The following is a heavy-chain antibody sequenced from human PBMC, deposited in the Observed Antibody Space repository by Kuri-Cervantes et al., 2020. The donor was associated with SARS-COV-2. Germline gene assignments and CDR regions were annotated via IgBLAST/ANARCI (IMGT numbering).Heavy chain of an antibody. V-gene: IGHV4-34*01. CDR3: ARQNWVEWLLSDDAFDI. CDR2: VNHRGST. D-gene: IGHD3-3*01. CDR1: GESFSGYY. J-gene: IGHJ3*02. Sequence: SQNLSLTGAFYGESFSGYYWNWIRQSPGKGLEWIGEVNHRGSTNYNPSLKSRVTISVDTSKNQFSLKLSSVTAADTAVYYCARQNWVEWLLSDDAFDIWGQGTMVTVSS.